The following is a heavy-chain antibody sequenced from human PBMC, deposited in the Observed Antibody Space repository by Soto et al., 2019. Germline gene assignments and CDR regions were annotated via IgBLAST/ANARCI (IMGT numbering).Heavy chain of an antibody. J-gene: IGHJ6*02. Sequence: GGSLXLSCAASGFTFSSYGMHWVRQAPGKGLEWVAVIWYDGSNKYYADSVKGRFTISRDNSKNTLYLQMNSLRAEDTAVYYCARELGSEGYCSGGSCYNDYYYYGMYFWAQGTTVTGSS. D-gene: IGHD2-15*01. CDR1: GFTFSSYG. CDR2: IWYDGSNK. V-gene: IGHV3-33*01. CDR3: ARELGSEGYCSGGSCYNDYYYYGMYF.